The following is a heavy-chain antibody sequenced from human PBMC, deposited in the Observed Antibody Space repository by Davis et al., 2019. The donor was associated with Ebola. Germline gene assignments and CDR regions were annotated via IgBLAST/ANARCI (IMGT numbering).Heavy chain of an antibody. CDR2: INAGNGNT. CDR3: ARVRVLRIGLPIPHYYFDY. CDR1: GYTFNLYG. D-gene: IGHD3-16*01. Sequence: ASVKVSCKASGYTFNLYGISWVRQAPGQRLEWMGWINAGNGNTKYSQKFQGRVTITRDTSASTAYMELSSLRSEDTAVYYCARVRVLRIGLPIPHYYFDYWGQGTLVTVSS. J-gene: IGHJ4*02. V-gene: IGHV1-3*01.